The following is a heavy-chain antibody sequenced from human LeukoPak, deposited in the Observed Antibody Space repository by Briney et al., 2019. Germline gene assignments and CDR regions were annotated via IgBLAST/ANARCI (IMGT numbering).Heavy chain of an antibody. CDR1: GGSISSGSYY. V-gene: IGHV4-61*02. D-gene: IGHD3-10*01. CDR3: ARHVWRSSMVRGGNKVFDY. Sequence: SQTLSLTCTVSGGSISSGSYYWSRIRQPARKGLEWIGRIYTSGSTNYNPSLKSRVTISVDTSKNQFSLKLSSVTAADTAVYYCARHVWRSSMVRGGNKVFDYWGQGTLVTVSS. J-gene: IGHJ4*02. CDR2: IYTSGST.